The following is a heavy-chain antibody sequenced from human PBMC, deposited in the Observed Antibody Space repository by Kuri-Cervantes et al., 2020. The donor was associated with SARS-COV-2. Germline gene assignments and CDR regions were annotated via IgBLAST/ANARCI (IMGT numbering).Heavy chain of an antibody. V-gene: IGHV1-2*04. Sequence: ASVKVSCKASGYTFTGYYMHWVRQAAGQGLEWMGWMNPNSGGTNSAQKFQGWVIMTRDTSITPAYMELSRLRSDDTALYYCARGPYWNYIWGTYRGGWDTFDIWGQGTMVTVSS. CDR3: ARGPYWNYIWGTYRGGWDTFDI. J-gene: IGHJ3*02. CDR1: GYTFTGYY. D-gene: IGHD3-16*02. CDR2: MNPNSGGT.